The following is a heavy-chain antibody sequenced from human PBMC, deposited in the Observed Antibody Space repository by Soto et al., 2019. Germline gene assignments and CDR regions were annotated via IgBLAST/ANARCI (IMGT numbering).Heavy chain of an antibody. CDR1: GYSFTNYG. V-gene: IGHV1-18*01. J-gene: IGHJ4*02. CDR2: FSNYNGNT. CDR3: ARDRGSSLDY. Sequence: QVQLVQSGTEVKKPGASVKVSCKASGYSFTNYGVSWVRQVPGQGLEWMGWFSNYNGNTNYAQKLQGRVTMTTDTSTTTAYMELRNLRSDDTAVHYCARDRGSSLDYWGQGTLVTVSS. D-gene: IGHD6-13*01.